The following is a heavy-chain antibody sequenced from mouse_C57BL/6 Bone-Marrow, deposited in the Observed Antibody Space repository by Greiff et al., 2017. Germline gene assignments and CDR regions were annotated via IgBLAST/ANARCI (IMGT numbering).Heavy chain of an antibody. Sequence: EVHLVASGGGLVKPGGSLKLSCAASGFTFRDYGMHWVRQAPEKGLACVAYISSGSSTIYYAATVNGRFLLPTDTAKNTQFRQMTSLRSEDTAMYYCARANWDAFFDDWGQGTTLTVSS. J-gene: IGHJ2*01. CDR3: ARANWDAFFDD. CDR2: ISSGSSTI. V-gene: IGHV5-17*01. CDR1: GFTFRDYG. D-gene: IGHD4-1*01.